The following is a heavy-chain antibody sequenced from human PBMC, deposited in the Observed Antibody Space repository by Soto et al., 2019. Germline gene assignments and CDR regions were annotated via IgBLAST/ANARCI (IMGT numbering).Heavy chain of an antibody. CDR1: GFSFRTSGVG. D-gene: IGHD3-3*01. Sequence: QVTLKESGPRLVKPTETLTLTCTFSGFSFRTSGVGVCCIRQPPGKDLEWLALIYWDDDRRYSPSLKDRLTITKDTSKSQEVLTMTNVDTADTGTYYCAHRRGGYGVVNPFNYWGQGTPVTVSS. CDR2: IYWDDDR. J-gene: IGHJ4*02. V-gene: IGHV2-5*02. CDR3: AHRRGGYGVVNPFNY.